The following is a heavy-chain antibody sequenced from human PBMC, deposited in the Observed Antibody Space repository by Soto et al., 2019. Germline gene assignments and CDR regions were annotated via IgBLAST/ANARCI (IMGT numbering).Heavy chain of an antibody. CDR3: ARDRYYYFWSGYEYYYYGMDV. J-gene: IGHJ6*02. Sequence: QVQLQESGPGLVKPSETLSLTCTVSGGSISSYYWSWIRQPPGKGLEWIGYIYYSGSTNYNPSLKSRVTISVDTSKNQFSLKLSSVTAADTAVYYCARDRYYYFWSGYEYYYYGMDVWGQGTTVTVSS. V-gene: IGHV4-59*01. D-gene: IGHD3-3*01. CDR2: IYYSGST. CDR1: GGSISSYY.